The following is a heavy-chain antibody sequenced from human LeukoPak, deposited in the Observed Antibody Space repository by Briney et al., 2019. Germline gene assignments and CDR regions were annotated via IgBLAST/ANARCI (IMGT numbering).Heavy chain of an antibody. CDR2: IYYSGST. CDR1: GGSISSYY. CDR3: ARHNAGTGDFDY. Sequence: SETLSLTCTVSGGSISSYYWSWIRQPPGKGLEWIGYIYYSGSTNYNPSLKSRVTISVDTSKNQFSLRLNSVTAADTAVYYCARHNAGTGDFDYWGQGTLVTVSS. D-gene: IGHD1-1*01. J-gene: IGHJ4*02. V-gene: IGHV4-59*08.